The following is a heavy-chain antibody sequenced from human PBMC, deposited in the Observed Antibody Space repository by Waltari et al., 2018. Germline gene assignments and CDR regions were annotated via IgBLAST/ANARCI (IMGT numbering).Heavy chain of an antibody. CDR1: GYTFTSYG. J-gene: IGHJ5*02. Sequence: QVQLVQSGAEVKKPGASVNFSCKASGYTFTSYGISWVRQAPGQGLEWMGWISAYNGNTNYAQKIQGRGTMTTDTSTSTAYMELRSLRSDDTAVYYCARDGQQLAEDWFDPWGQGTLVTVSS. D-gene: IGHD6-13*01. CDR2: ISAYNGNT. V-gene: IGHV1-18*01. CDR3: ARDGQQLAEDWFDP.